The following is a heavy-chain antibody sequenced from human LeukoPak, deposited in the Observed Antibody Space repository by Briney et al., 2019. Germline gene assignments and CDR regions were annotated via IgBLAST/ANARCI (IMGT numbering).Heavy chain of an antibody. Sequence: PSQTLSLTCTVSGGSISSGSYYWSWIRQPAGKGLEWIGRFYTSGSTNYNPSLKSRVTISVDTSKNQFSLKLSSVTAADTAVYYCARGDGTYYFDSSGFDYWGQGTLVTVSS. CDR2: FYTSGST. D-gene: IGHD3-22*01. CDR1: GGSISSGSYY. J-gene: IGHJ4*02. V-gene: IGHV4-61*02. CDR3: ARGDGTYYFDSSGFDY.